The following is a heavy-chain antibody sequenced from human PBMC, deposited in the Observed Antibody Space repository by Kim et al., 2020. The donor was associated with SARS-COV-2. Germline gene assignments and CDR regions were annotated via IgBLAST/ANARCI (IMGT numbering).Heavy chain of an antibody. J-gene: IGHJ5*02. CDR2: ISSSGSTI. CDR3: ARGLDSYGYAGNWFDP. D-gene: IGHD5-18*01. Sequence: GGSLRLSCAASGFTFSSYEMNWVRQAPGKGLEWVSYISSSGSTIYYADSVKGRFTISRDNAKNSLYLQMNSLRAEDTAVYYCARGLDSYGYAGNWFDPWGQGTLVTVSS. CDR1: GFTFSSYE. V-gene: IGHV3-48*03.